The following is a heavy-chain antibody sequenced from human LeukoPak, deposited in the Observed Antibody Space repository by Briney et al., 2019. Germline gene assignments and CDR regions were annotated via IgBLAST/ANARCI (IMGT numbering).Heavy chain of an antibody. CDR3: ARGRGGD. Sequence: GGSLRLSCAASGFAFSSSWMNWVRQAPGKGLEWVANIKEGGSEIYYQDSVKGRFTVSRDDSTSSLYLQMNSLRAEDTAVYYCARGRGGDWGQGTLVTVSS. CDR1: GFAFSSSW. V-gene: IGHV3-7*01. J-gene: IGHJ4*02. D-gene: IGHD2-21*01. CDR2: IKEGGSEI.